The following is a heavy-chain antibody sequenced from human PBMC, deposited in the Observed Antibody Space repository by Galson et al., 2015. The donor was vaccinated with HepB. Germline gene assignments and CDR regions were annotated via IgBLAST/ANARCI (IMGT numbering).Heavy chain of an antibody. V-gene: IGHV3-21*01. D-gene: IGHD6-19*01. CDR2: ISSSSSYI. J-gene: IGHJ4*02. Sequence: SLRLSCAASGFTFSSYSMNWVRQAPGKGLEWVSSISSSSSYIYYADSVKGRFTISRDNAKNSLYLQMNSLRAEDTAVYYCARDTIAGPPQWLGIDYWGQGTLVTVSS. CDR3: ARDTIAGPPQWLGIDY. CDR1: GFTFSSYS.